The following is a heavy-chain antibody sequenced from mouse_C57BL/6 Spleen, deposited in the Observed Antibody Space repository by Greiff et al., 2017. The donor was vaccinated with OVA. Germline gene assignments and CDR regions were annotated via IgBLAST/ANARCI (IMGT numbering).Heavy chain of an antibody. CDR1: GYTFTDYY. J-gene: IGHJ4*01. Sequence: EVQLQQSGPELVKPGASVKISCKASGYTFTDYYMNWVKQSHGKSLEWIGDINPNNGGTSYNQKFKGKATLTVDKSSSTAYMELRSLTSEDSAVYYCANDGYDDAKDYWGQGTSLTVSS. V-gene: IGHV1-26*01. D-gene: IGHD2-2*01. CDR3: ANDGYDDAKDY. CDR2: INPNNGGT.